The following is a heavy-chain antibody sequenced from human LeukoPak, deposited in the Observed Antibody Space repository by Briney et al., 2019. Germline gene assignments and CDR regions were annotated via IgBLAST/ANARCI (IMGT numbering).Heavy chain of an antibody. CDR1: GYTFTGYY. V-gene: IGHV1-2*02. CDR3: ARGPTTYCSSTSCYVWFGP. J-gene: IGHJ5*02. D-gene: IGHD2-2*01. Sequence: ASVKVSCKASGYTFTGYYMYWVRQAPGQGLEWMGWINPNSGGTSYAQKFQGRVTMTRDTSISTAYMELSRLRSGDTAVYYCARGPTTYCSSTSCYVWFGPWGQGTLVTVSS. CDR2: INPNSGGT.